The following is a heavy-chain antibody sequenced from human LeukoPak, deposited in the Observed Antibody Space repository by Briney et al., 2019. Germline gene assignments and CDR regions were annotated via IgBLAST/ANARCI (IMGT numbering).Heavy chain of an antibody. D-gene: IGHD2-8*02. J-gene: IGHJ6*03. CDR2: MNPNSGTT. Sequence: GASVKVSCKASGYTFTSYDMNWVRQATAQGLEWMGWMNPNSGTTGYAQKFQGRVTMTRNTSISTAYMELSSLRSEDTAVYYCARRTGYYNYMDVWGKGTTVTVSS. CDR3: ARRTGYYNYMDV. V-gene: IGHV1-8*01. CDR1: GYTFTSYD.